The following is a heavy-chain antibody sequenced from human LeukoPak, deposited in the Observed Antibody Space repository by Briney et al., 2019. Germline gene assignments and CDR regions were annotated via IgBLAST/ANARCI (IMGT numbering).Heavy chain of an antibody. J-gene: IGHJ5*02. Sequence: ASVTVSCKTSGYIFTDYYMHWVRHAPGQGLEWMGWINPNSGVISSAQKFRGRVTITRDTSITTVYMEVRWLTSDDTAIYYCARADRLDGAPYLIGPWGQGTLVTVSS. CDR1: GYIFTDYY. V-gene: IGHV1-2*02. CDR2: INPNSGVI. CDR3: ARADRLDGAPYLIGP. D-gene: IGHD2-21*01.